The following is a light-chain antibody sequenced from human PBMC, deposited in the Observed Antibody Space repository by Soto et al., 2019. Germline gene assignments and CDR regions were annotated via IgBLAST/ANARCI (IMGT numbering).Light chain of an antibody. CDR1: SIDVDDY. J-gene: IGLJ6*01. V-gene: IGLV2-11*01. CDR2: DVT. CDR3: CAHVGASTYV. Sequence: QSALTQPRSVSGSPGQSVTISCSGTSIDVDDYVSWYQQHPGIAPKVIIYDVTERPSGGPDRFSGSKSGNAASLTVSGLQAEYEADYYCCAHVGASTYVFGSGTQLTVL.